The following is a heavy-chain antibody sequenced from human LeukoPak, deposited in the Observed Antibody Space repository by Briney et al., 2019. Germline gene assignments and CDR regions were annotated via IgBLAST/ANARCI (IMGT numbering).Heavy chain of an antibody. CDR2: IKEDGTEK. CDR1: GFTFSSYA. D-gene: IGHD1-1*01. V-gene: IGHV3-7*01. CDR3: VRESRPGGAMGLYHNLDY. J-gene: IGHJ4*02. Sequence: GGSLRLSCAASGFTFSSYAMTWVRQTPGKGLEWVANIKEDGTEKNLVDSVKGRFTISRDNTKNLLFLEMNNLGGDDTAIYYCVRESRPGGAMGLYHNLDYWGQGTLVAVSS.